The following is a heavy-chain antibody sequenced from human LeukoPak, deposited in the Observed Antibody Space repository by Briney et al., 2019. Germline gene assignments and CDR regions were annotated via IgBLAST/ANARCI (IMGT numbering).Heavy chain of an antibody. CDR3: ARVRYTSEWNLFDP. D-gene: IGHD3-16*02. CDR2: IKEDGTEK. CDR1: GFTFSNYW. Sequence: GGSLRLSCAASGFTFSNYWMNWVRQAPGKGLEWVGHIKEDGTEKYYVDSVKGRFTITRDNAKNSMNLQMNSLRVEDTAVYYCARVRYTSEWNLFDPWGQGTLVTVSS. V-gene: IGHV3-7*05. J-gene: IGHJ5*02.